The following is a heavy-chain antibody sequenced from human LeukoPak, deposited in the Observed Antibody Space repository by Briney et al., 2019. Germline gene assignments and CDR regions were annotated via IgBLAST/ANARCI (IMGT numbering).Heavy chain of an antibody. J-gene: IGHJ4*02. D-gene: IGHD6-13*01. V-gene: IGHV3-23*01. CDR1: GFTFSSHW. CDR3: AKAYSSSWYYYVIGY. CDR2: ISGSGGST. Sequence: GGSLRLSCAASGFTFSSHWMHWVRQAPGKGLEWVSAISGSGGSTYYADSVKGRFTISRDNSKNTLYLQMNSLRAEDTAVYYCAKAYSSSWYYYVIGYWGQGTLVTVSS.